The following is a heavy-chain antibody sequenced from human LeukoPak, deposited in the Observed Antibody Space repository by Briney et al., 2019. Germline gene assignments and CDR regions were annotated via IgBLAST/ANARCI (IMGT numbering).Heavy chain of an antibody. D-gene: IGHD3-3*01. CDR1: GFTFSSYW. V-gene: IGHV3-7*01. CDR2: IKQDGGEK. J-gene: IGHJ4*02. Sequence: GGSLRLSCAASGFTFSSYWVSWVRQAPGKGLEWVANIKQDGGEKYYVDSVKGRFTISRDNAKNSLYLQMNSLRAEDTAVYYCARDWGYDFWSGYYLDYWGQRTLVTVSS. CDR3: ARDWGYDFWSGYYLDY.